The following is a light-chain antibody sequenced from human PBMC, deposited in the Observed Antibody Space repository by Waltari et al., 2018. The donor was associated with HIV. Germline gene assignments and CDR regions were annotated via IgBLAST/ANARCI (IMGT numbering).Light chain of an antibody. Sequence: EIVMTQSPVTLSVSPGERATLSCRASQSVNSNLAWYQQKPGQAPRLLIYGASTRATGIPARFNGSGSGTEFTLTISSLQSEDFAVYYCQQYNDWPPLLTFGGGTKVEIK. CDR3: QQYNDWPPLLT. J-gene: IGKJ4*01. CDR1: QSVNSN. V-gene: IGKV3-15*01. CDR2: GAS.